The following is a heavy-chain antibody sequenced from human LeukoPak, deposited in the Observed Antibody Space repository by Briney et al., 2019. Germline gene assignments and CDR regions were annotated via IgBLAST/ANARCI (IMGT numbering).Heavy chain of an antibody. CDR2: ISWNSGSI. V-gene: IGHV3-9*01. CDR1: GFTFDDYA. J-gene: IGHJ1*01. Sequence: GGSLRLSCAASGFTFDDYAMHWVRQAPGKGLEWVSGISWNSGSIGYADSVKGRFTTSRDNAKNSLYLQMNSLRAEDTALYYCAKPSKLLQYFQHWGQGTLVTVSS. D-gene: IGHD1-26*01. CDR3: AKPSKLLQYFQH.